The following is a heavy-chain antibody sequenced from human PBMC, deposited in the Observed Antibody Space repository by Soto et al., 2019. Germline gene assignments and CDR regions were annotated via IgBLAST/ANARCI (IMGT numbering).Heavy chain of an antibody. V-gene: IGHV3-48*02. CDR2: ITPSSSAI. Sequence: GVSLRLSCAASGCSFGSYSMNWVRQAPGERLEWISYITPSSSAIHYGDSVKGRFTISRDNAKNLLYLQMNSLRDEDTAVYYCVAIIFGSKDWGEGTLVTVSS. CDR3: VAIIFGSKD. D-gene: IGHD3-3*02. J-gene: IGHJ4*02. CDR1: GCSFGSYS.